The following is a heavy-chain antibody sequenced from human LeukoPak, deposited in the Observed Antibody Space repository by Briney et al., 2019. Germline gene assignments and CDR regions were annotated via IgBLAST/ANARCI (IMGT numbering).Heavy chain of an antibody. J-gene: IGHJ4*02. V-gene: IGHV1-2*02. CDR1: GYTFTGYY. Sequence: ASVKVSCKASGYTFTGYYMHWVRQAPGQGLEWMGWINPNSGGTNYAQKFQGRVTMTRDTSISTAYMELSRLRSDDTAVYYCARGEIAAAVNFDYWGQGTLVTVSS. CDR2: INPNSGGT. D-gene: IGHD6-13*01. CDR3: ARGEIAAAVNFDY.